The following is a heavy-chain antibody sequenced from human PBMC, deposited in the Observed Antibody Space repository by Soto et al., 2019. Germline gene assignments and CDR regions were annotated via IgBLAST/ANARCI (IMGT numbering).Heavy chain of an antibody. CDR3: ARHGRGVGARPLDY. V-gene: IGHV2-26*01. J-gene: IGHJ4*02. CDR2: IFSNDEK. D-gene: IGHD1-26*01. CDR1: GFSLSNARMG. Sequence: QVTLKESGPVLVRPTETLTLTCTVSGFSLSNARMGVTWIRQPPGKALEWLAHIFSNDEKSYSTSLKSRLTISKDTSKSQVVLTMTNMDPVDTAPYYCARHGRGVGARPLDYWGQGTLVTVSS.